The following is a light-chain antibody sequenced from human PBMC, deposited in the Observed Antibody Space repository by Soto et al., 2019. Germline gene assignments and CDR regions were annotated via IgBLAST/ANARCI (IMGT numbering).Light chain of an antibody. CDR3: GSITSSSTSV. CDR1: SSDVGDYKY. Sequence: QSALSQPASVSGSPGQSITISCTGTSSDVGDYKYVSWYQHQPGEAPKLIIYEVSNRPSGVSNRFSGSKSGNTASLTISGIQTEDEADYYCGSITSSSTSVFGTGTKVTVL. V-gene: IGLV2-14*01. J-gene: IGLJ1*01. CDR2: EVS.